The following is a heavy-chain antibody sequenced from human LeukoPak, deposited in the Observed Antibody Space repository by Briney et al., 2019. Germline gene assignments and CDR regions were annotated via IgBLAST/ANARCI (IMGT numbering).Heavy chain of an antibody. V-gene: IGHV1-69*11. CDR1: GGTFSSYA. D-gene: IGHD6-13*01. CDR3: AREGRITTPGTIYFYFGLDL. J-gene: IGHJ6*02. CDR2: IIPVHGKP. Sequence: SVKVSCKASGGTFSSYAINWVRQAPGQGLEWVGKIIPVHGKPNYAQQFQGRVTITADESTSTAYLELSSLKSEDTAVYYCAREGRITTPGTIYFYFGLDLWGQGTTVIVSS.